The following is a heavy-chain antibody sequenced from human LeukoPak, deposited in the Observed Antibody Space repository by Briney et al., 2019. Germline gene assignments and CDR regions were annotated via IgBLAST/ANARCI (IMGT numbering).Heavy chain of an antibody. J-gene: IGHJ6*03. CDR3: ARDEYCSSTSCYMPPGVAYYYYYMDV. CDR2: INPNSGGT. Sequence: GASVKVSCKAPGGSFNNYAISWVRQAPGQGLEWMGWINPNSGGTNYAQKFQGRVTMTRDTSISTAYMELSRLRSDDTAVYYCARDEYCSSTSCYMPPGVAYYYYYMDVWGKGTTVTVSS. D-gene: IGHD2-2*02. CDR1: GGSFNNYA. V-gene: IGHV1-2*02.